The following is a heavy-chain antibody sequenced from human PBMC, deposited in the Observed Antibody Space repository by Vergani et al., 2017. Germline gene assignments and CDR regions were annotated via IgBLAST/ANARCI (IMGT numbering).Heavy chain of an antibody. V-gene: IGHV1-69*12. CDR2: IIPIFGPA. Sequence: QVQLVQSGAEVKKPGSSVKVSCKASGGTFSSYAISGVRQAPGQGLEWMGGIIPIFGPANYAQKFQGRVTITADESTSTAYMELSSLRSEDTAVYYCAGAGYCSSTSCPTLSHYGMDVWGQGTTVTVSS. D-gene: IGHD2-2*01. J-gene: IGHJ6*02. CDR1: GGTFSSYA. CDR3: AGAGYCSSTSCPTLSHYGMDV.